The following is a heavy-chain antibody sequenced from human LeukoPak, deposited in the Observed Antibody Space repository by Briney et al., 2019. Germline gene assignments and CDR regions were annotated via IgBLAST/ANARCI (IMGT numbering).Heavy chain of an antibody. CDR3: ARGYIDSSGYSPRSSFDN. J-gene: IGHJ4*02. D-gene: IGHD3-22*01. Sequence: GGSLRLSCAASGFTFSSYWMSWVRQAPGKGLEWVANIKQDGSEKHYVDSVKGRFTISRDNAKNSLYLQMNGLRAEDTAVYYCARGYIDSSGYSPRSSFDNWGQGTLVTVSS. CDR2: IKQDGSEK. V-gene: IGHV3-7*01. CDR1: GFTFSSYW.